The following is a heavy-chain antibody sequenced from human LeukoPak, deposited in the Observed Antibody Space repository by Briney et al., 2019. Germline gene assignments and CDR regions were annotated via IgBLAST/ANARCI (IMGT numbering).Heavy chain of an antibody. Sequence: ASVKVSCKASGYTFTSYYMHWVRQAPGQGLEWMGWINTNTGSPTYAQGFTGRFVFSLDTSVSTAYLQISSLKAEDTAVYYCARGYSYDVDYWGQGTLVTVSS. V-gene: IGHV7-4-1*02. CDR3: ARGYSYDVDY. D-gene: IGHD5-18*01. CDR2: INTNTGSP. J-gene: IGHJ4*02. CDR1: GYTFTSYY.